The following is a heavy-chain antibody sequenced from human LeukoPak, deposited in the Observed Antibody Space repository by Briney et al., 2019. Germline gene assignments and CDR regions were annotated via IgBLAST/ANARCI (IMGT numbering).Heavy chain of an antibody. CDR1: GYTFNKYG. CDR2: ISCFNRDT. CDR3: ARDPSNTSGYRVYHDY. J-gene: IGHJ4*02. D-gene: IGHD5/OR15-5a*01. Sequence: ASVKVSCKASGYTFNKYGISWVRQAPAQGLEWMGWISCFNRDTRYGQKFQGRVTMTTATCTSTVYMELRSLRSDDTAVYYCARDPSNTSGYRVYHDYWGQGALVTVSP. V-gene: IGHV1-18*01.